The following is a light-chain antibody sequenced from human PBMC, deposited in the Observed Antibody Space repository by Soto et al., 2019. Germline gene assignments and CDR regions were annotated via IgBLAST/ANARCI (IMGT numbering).Light chain of an antibody. V-gene: IGLV1-44*01. Sequence: QSVLTQPPSASGTPGQRVTISCSGSSSNIGSNTVNSYQQLPGTAPKLLIYSNNQRPSGVPDRFSGSKSGTSASLAISGLQSEDEADYYCASWYDSLNGVVFGGGPKLTVL. CDR1: SSNIGSNT. CDR3: ASWYDSLNGVV. J-gene: IGLJ2*01. CDR2: SNN.